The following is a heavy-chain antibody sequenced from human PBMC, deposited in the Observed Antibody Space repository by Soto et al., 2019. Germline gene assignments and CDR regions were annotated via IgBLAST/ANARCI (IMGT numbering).Heavy chain of an antibody. V-gene: IGHV3-30*18. CDR3: AKDGSHNFDY. J-gene: IGHJ4*02. CDR2: MSYDGSNE. CDR1: GFTFSHYA. Sequence: QVQLVESGGGVVQPGRSLRLSCAASGFTFSHYAMHWVRQAPGKGLEWVALMSYDGSNEYYADSVKGRFTISRDNPKNPLYLQMNSLRAEDTAVYYCAKDGSHNFDYWGQGTLVTVSS. D-gene: IGHD1-26*01.